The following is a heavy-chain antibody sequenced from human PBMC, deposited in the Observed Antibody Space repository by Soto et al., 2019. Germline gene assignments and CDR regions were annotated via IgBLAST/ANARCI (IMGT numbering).Heavy chain of an antibody. V-gene: IGHV4-4*07. CDR3: ARDVSVGAKDN. J-gene: IGHJ4*02. Sequence: QVLLQQSGPGLLKPSETLSLTCTVSDGSISSYYWSWIRQPAGKGLEWIGRIYNSGSTNYNPSLMSRVAMSVDTSKNQFSLRLSSVTAADTDVYDCARDVSVGAKDNWGQGTLVTVSS. D-gene: IGHD1-26*01. CDR1: DGSISSYY. CDR2: IYNSGST.